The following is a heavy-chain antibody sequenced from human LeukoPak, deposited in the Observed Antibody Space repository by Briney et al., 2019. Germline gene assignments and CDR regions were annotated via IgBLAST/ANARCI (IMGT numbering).Heavy chain of an antibody. J-gene: IGHJ4*02. D-gene: IGHD2-21*01. V-gene: IGHV4-39*01. CDR3: ARQIGRGLWAFDY. CDR2: IYYSGST. CDR1: GGSITIADYW. Sequence: PSETLSFTCTVSGGSITIADYWWAWIRQPPGKGLEWTASIYYSGSTHYNPALKSRVYISVDTSKSQFSLKLSSVTAADTAVYYCARQIGRGLWAFDYWGQGTPVTVSS.